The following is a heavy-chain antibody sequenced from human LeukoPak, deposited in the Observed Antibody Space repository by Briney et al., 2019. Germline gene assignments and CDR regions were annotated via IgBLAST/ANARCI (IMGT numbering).Heavy chain of an antibody. D-gene: IGHD3-10*01. V-gene: IGHV4-38-2*02. CDR2: IYHSGST. CDR1: GYSISSGYY. Sequence: SETLSLTCTVSGYSISSGYYWGWIRQPPGKGLEWIGSIYHSGSTYYNPSLKSRGTISVDKSKNQFSLKLSSVPAADTAVYYCARRYYYGSGSNFMSNYYFDYWGQGTLVTVSS. CDR3: ARRYYYGSGSNFMSNYYFDY. J-gene: IGHJ4*02.